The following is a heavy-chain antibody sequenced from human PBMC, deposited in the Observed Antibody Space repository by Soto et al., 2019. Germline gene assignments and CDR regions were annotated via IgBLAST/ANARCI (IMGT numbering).Heavy chain of an antibody. J-gene: IGHJ4*02. V-gene: IGHV3-64D*09. CDR3: VTHLWSGHRSYFDY. Sequence: GGSLRLSCAASGFTFSSYTMHWVRQAPGKGLECVSAISSNRGSTYYADSVKGRFTISRDNSKNTLYLQMSSLRAEDTAVYYCVTHLWSGHRSYFDYWGQGTLVTVSS. D-gene: IGHD3-3*01. CDR1: GFTFSSYT. CDR2: ISSNRGST.